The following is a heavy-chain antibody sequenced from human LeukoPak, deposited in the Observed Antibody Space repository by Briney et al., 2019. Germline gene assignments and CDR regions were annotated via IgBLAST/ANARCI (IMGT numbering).Heavy chain of an antibody. CDR3: ARASGGSSWYRDKY. V-gene: IGHV3-30-3*01. D-gene: IGHD6-13*01. J-gene: IGHJ4*02. CDR1: GFTFSSYA. CDR2: ISYDGSNK. Sequence: GGSLRLSCSASGFTFSSYAMHWVRQAPGKGLEWVAVISYDGSNKYYADSVKGRFTISRDNSKNTLYLQMNSLRAEDTAVYYCARASGGSSWYRDKYWGQGTLVTVSS.